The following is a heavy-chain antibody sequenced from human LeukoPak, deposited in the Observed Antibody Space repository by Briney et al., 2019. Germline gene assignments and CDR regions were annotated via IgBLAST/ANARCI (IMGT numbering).Heavy chain of an antibody. CDR1: GFTFDDYG. Sequence: GGSLRLSCAASGFTFDDYGMSWVRQAPGKGLEWVSAISGSGGSTYYADSVRGRFTISRDNSRNTMYLQMNSLRAEDTAVYYCARDGRYCSSTNCYFDYWGQGTLVTVSS. J-gene: IGHJ4*02. D-gene: IGHD2-2*01. CDR3: ARDGRYCSSTNCYFDY. CDR2: ISGSGGST. V-gene: IGHV3-23*01.